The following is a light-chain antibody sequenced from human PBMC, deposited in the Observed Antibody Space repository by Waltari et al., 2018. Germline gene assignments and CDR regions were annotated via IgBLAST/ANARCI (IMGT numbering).Light chain of an antibody. CDR3: QQYDISPLT. CDR1: QTVRTTY. V-gene: IGKV3-20*01. Sequence: EIVLTQSPGTLSLSPGERATLSCRASQTVRTTYLAWYQQKPGQAPTLRIYGASSRATGIPDRFSGSGYGTDFSLTISSLEPEDFAVYYCQQYDISPLTFGGGTKVEIK. CDR2: GAS. J-gene: IGKJ4*01.